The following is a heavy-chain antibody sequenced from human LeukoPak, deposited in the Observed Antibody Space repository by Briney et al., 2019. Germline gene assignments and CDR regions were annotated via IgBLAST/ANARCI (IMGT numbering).Heavy chain of an antibody. Sequence: TGGSLRLSCAASGFTFSSYEMNWVRQAPGKGLEWVSYIRSSGTTIYYADSMKGRFTISRDNAKNSLYLQMNSLRAEDTAVYYCARDTPDYGGNAYFDYWGQGTLVTVSS. CDR2: IRSSGTTI. D-gene: IGHD4-23*01. CDR1: GFTFSSYE. J-gene: IGHJ4*02. CDR3: ARDTPDYGGNAYFDY. V-gene: IGHV3-48*03.